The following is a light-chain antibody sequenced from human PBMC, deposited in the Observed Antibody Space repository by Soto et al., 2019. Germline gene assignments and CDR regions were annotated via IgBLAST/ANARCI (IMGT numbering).Light chain of an antibody. CDR1: SSDVGGYNY. CDR3: SSYTSSSTLV. V-gene: IGLV2-14*01. CDR2: EVS. Sequence: QSVLTQPASVSGSPGQSITISCTGTSSDVGGYNYVSWYQQHPGKAPKLMIYEVSNRPSGVSNRFSASKSANTASLTISGLQAEDEADYYCSSYTSSSTLVFGGGTKLTVL. J-gene: IGLJ2*01.